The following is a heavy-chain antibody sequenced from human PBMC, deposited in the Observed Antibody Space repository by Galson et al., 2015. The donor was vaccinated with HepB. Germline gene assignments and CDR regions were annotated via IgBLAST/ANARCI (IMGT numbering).Heavy chain of an antibody. V-gene: IGHV3-15*01. J-gene: IGHJ4*02. CDR3: TTESVLLGVFDF. D-gene: IGHD3-16*01. CDR2: IKSKTDGGSA. CDR1: GLTFSNAW. Sequence: SLRLSCAASGLTFSNAWMSWVRQAPRKGLEWVGHIKSKTDGGSADYAEPVKGRFTISRDDSKNTVYLQMNSLEDEDTALYYCTTESVLLGVFDFWGQGTLVTVAS.